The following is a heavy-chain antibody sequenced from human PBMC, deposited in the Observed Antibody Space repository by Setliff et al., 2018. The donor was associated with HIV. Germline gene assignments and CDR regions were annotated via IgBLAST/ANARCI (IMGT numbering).Heavy chain of an antibody. CDR3: ARTTVRDFGLVIINFDQ. CDR1: GGSITGHS. J-gene: IGHJ4*02. Sequence: SETLSLTCTVSGGSITGHSWSWIRQPPGKVLEWIGYIDHSETTNYNPSPKSRLSISIDTSKTQFSLNLSSVTAADTAVYYCARTTVRDFGLVIINFDQWGLGTLVTVSS. D-gene: IGHD3-3*01. V-gene: IGHV4-59*11. CDR2: IDHSETT.